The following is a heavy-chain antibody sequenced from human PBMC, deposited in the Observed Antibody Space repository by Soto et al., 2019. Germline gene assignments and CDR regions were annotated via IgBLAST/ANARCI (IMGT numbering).Heavy chain of an antibody. CDR2: ITAANGNT. CDR3: ANEPAVAGMLALDF. CDR1: GYTFSNYI. V-gene: IGHV1-3*01. J-gene: IGHJ4*02. Sequence: QVQIVQSGAEVKKPGASVKISCKDSGYTFSNYITHWVRQAPGERLEWMGWITAANGNTKYSQKFQGRVTITRDTSATTIYMDLSSLRSEDTGVYYCANEPAVAGMLALDFWGEGTLVTVSS. D-gene: IGHD6-19*01.